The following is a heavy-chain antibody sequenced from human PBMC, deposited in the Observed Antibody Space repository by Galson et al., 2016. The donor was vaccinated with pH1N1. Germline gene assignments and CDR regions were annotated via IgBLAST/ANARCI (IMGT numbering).Heavy chain of an antibody. CDR1: GGTFSSYA. V-gene: IGHV1-69*13. D-gene: IGHD5-18*01. CDR3: ASPSRPPREIHLWSPNDAFDI. J-gene: IGHJ3*02. CDR2: VIPIFGTA. Sequence: SVKVSCKASGGTFSSYAINWVRQAPGQGLEWMGGVIPIFGTANYAQKFQGRVTITADESTGTAYMELSSLRSEDTAVYYCASPSRPPREIHLWSPNDAFDIWGQGTMVTVSS.